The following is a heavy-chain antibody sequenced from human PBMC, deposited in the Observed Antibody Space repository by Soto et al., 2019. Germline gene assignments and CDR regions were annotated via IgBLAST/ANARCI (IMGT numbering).Heavy chain of an antibody. Sequence: GGSLRLSCAVSGFTVSDNYMIWVRQAPGKGLEWVSVIYGDGSTYYADSVKGRFTISRDNSKNTVFLQMSSLRAEDTAMYYCARDKGLGIIMVRCVVMTVVNGVAVWGQAATVTVA. J-gene: IGHJ6*02. V-gene: IGHV3-53*01. CDR1: GFTVSDNY. CDR2: IYGDGST. D-gene: IGHD3-10*01. CDR3: ARDKGLGIIMVRCVVMTVVNGVAV.